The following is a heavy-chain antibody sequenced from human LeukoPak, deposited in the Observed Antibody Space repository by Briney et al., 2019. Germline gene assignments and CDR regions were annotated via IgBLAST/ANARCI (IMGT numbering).Heavy chain of an antibody. CDR3: ARSATVTTNPLRY. V-gene: IGHV1-2*06. J-gene: IGHJ4*02. D-gene: IGHD4-17*01. CDR1: GYTFTGYY. Sequence: GASVTVSCKASGYTFTGYYMHWVRQAPGQGLEWMGRINPNSGGTNYAQKFQGRVTMTRDTSTSTVYMELSSLRSEDTAVYYCARSATVTTNPLRYWGQGTLVTVSS. CDR2: INPNSGGT.